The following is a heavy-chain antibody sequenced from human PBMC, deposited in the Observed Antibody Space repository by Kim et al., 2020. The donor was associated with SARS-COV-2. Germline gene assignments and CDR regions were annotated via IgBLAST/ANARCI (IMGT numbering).Heavy chain of an antibody. CDR3: ARGATYHGGGNFRNWFDP. CDR1: GLTVSSNS. J-gene: IGHJ5*02. D-gene: IGHD2-21*01. Sequence: GGSLRLSCATSGLTVSSNSMSWVRQAPGKGPEWVSSLYSGGGGTFYADSVKGRFTISRDSSSNTLYLQMNSLRVEDTAVYYCARGATYHGGGNFRNWFDP. CDR2: LYSGGGGT. V-gene: IGHV3-53*01.